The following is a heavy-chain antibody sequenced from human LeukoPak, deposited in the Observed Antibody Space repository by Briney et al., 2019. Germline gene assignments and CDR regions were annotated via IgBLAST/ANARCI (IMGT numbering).Heavy chain of an antibody. Sequence: ASVKVSCKASGGTFSSYAISWVRQAPGQGLEWMGGIIPIFGTTNYAQKFQGRFTITADKSASTANMELSSLTSEDTGVYYCVASLVTIFSGTSGDWGQGTLVTVSS. D-gene: IGHD1-26*01. CDR1: GGTFSSYA. J-gene: IGHJ4*02. V-gene: IGHV1-69*06. CDR2: IIPIFGTT. CDR3: VASLVTIFSGTSGD.